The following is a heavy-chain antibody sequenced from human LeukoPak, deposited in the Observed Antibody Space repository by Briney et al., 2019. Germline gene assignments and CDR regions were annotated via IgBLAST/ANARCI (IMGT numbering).Heavy chain of an antibody. J-gene: IGHJ4*02. D-gene: IGHD3-3*01. CDR1: GYTFTSYD. Sequence: GASVTVSFKASGYTFTSYDINWVGQATGQGVEWMGWMNPNRGNTGYAQKFQGRVTMTRNTSISTAYMELSSLRSEDTAVYYCARVSRITIFGVVIGGYYFDYWGQGTLVTVSS. CDR2: MNPNRGNT. V-gene: IGHV1-8*01. CDR3: ARVSRITIFGVVIGGYYFDY.